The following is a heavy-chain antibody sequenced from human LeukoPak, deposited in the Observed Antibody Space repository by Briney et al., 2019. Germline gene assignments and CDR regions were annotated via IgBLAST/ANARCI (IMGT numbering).Heavy chain of an antibody. V-gene: IGHV1-18*01. CDR1: GFTFTNYG. D-gene: IGHD3-22*01. J-gene: IGHJ4*02. CDR2: ISTYNGDT. CDR3: ARDLLNYDSSGYSH. Sequence: ASVKVSCKASGFTFTNYGISWVRQAPGQGLEWMGWISTYNGDTDYAQKLQGRVTMTADTSTSTAYMELRSLRSDDTAVYYCARDLLNYDSSGYSHWGQGTLVTVSS.